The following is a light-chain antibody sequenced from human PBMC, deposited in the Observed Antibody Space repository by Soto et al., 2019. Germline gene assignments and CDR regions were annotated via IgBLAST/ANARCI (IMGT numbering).Light chain of an antibody. CDR1: QSVLYSSNKKYY. CDR2: WAS. J-gene: IGKJ4*01. Sequence: DIVLTQSPDSLALALGERATITCKSSQSVLYSSNKKYYLAWYQQKPGQPPKLVIYWASARESGVPDRFSGSGSATDFTLSISSLQSEDVAVYYCQQYYSSPFTFGGGTKVEIK. CDR3: QQYYSSPFT. V-gene: IGKV4-1*01.